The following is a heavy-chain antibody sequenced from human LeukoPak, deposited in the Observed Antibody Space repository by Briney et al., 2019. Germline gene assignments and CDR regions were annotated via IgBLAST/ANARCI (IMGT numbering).Heavy chain of an antibody. CDR3: ARVPPTYSSPSLGYYFDY. Sequence: ASVRVSCKASGYTFTNYDVNWVRQAPGQGLEWMGWIHTDTGNPTYAQGFTGRFVFSLDTSVSTAYLQISSLKAEDTAVYYCARVPPTYSSPSLGYYFDYWGQGTLVTVSS. V-gene: IGHV7-4-1*02. J-gene: IGHJ4*02. CDR1: GYTFTNYD. CDR2: IHTDTGNP. D-gene: IGHD6-13*01.